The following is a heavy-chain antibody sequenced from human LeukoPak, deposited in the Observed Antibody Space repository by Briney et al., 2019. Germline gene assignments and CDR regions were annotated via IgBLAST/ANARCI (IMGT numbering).Heavy chain of an antibody. CDR1: GFTFSNYA. CDR2: ISYGDGGT. V-gene: IGHV3-23*01. CDR3: AKDITRGRGFDY. Sequence: GGSLRLSCETSGFTFSNYAMSWVRQAPGRGLEWVSGISYGDGGTYYADSVKGRFTISRDNSKNTLSLQMNSLRAEDTAVYYCAKDITRGRGFDYWGQGTLVTVSS. J-gene: IGHJ4*02. D-gene: IGHD3-3*01.